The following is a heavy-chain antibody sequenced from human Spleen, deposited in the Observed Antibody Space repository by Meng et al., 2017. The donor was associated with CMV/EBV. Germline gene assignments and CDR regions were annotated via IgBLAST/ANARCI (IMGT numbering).Heavy chain of an antibody. CDR1: GFTFSSYS. CDR3: ATFYCSSASCHYPYYYHGMDV. CDR2: ISGSSSSSYI. Sequence: GESLKISCAASGFTFSSYSMNWVRQAPGKGLEWVSSISGSSSSSYISYADSVKGRFTISRDNAKNSLYLQMNSLRVEDTAVYYCATFYCSSASCHYPYYYHGMDVWGQGTTVTVSS. J-gene: IGHJ6*02. D-gene: IGHD2-2*01. V-gene: IGHV3-21*01.